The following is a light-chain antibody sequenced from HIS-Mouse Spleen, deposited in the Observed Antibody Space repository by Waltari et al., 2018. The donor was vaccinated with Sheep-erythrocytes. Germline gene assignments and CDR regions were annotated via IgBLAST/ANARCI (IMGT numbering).Light chain of an antibody. CDR1: SSDVGGYNY. J-gene: IGLJ3*02. Sequence: QSALTQPASVSGSPGQSITISCTGTSSDVGGYNYVSWYQQHPEKAPKLMIYEGSKRPSGVSNRFSGSKSGNTASLTISGLQAEDEADYYCCSYAGSSTPWVFGGGTKLTVL. CDR3: CSYAGSSTPWV. V-gene: IGLV2-23*01. CDR2: EGS.